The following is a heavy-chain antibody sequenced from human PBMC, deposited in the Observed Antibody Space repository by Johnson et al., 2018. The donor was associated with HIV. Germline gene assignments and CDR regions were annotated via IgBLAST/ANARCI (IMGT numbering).Heavy chain of an antibody. J-gene: IGHJ3*02. V-gene: IGHV3-7*03. D-gene: IGHD2-15*01. CDR2: IKQDGSEK. CDR1: GFTVSSNY. CDR3: ARVGILRRRGAFDI. Sequence: VQLVESGGGVVQPGGSLRLSCAASGFTVSSNYMSWVRQAPGKGLEWVANIKQDGSEKYYVDSVKGRFTISRDNAKNSLYLQMNSLRAEDTAVYYCARVGILRRRGAFDIWGQGTMVTVSS.